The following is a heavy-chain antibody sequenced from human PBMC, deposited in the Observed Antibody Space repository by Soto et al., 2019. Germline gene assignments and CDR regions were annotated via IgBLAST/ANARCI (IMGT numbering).Heavy chain of an antibody. CDR2: IIPIFGTA. V-gene: IGHV1-69*13. Sequence: GASVKVSCKASGGTFSSYAISWVRQAPGQGLEWMGGIIPIFGTANYAQKFQGRVTITADESTSTAYMELSSLRSEDTAVYYCARDGGYCSSTSCYNEDYYYYYGMDVWGQGTTVTVSS. D-gene: IGHD2-2*02. J-gene: IGHJ6*02. CDR3: ARDGGYCSSTSCYNEDYYYYYGMDV. CDR1: GGTFSSYA.